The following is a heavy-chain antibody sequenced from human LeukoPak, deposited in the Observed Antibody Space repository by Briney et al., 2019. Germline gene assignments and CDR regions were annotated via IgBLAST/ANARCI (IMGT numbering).Heavy chain of an antibody. CDR2: ISAYNGNT. D-gene: IGHD6-19*01. V-gene: IGHV1-18*01. CDR1: GYTFTSYG. J-gene: IGHJ4*02. Sequence: GASVKVSCKASGYTFTSYGISWVRQAPGQGLEWLGWISAYNGNTNYAQKLQGRVTMTTNTATSTAYMELRSLRSEDTAVYYCARYIAVAAYFDYWGQGTLVTVSS. CDR3: ARYIAVAAYFDY.